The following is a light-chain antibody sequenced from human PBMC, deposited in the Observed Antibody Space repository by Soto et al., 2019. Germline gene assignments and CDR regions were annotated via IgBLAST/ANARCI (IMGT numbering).Light chain of an antibody. CDR3: LQYYSVPRT. V-gene: IGKV4-1*01. J-gene: IGKJ1*01. CDR2: WAS. CDR1: QSVLYSSNNKNY. Sequence: DIVMTQSPDSLAVSLGERATINCKSSQSVLYSSNNKNYLAWYQHKPGQPPKLLIYWASARESGVPDRFSGSGSGTDFTLTISSLQAEDVAVYYCLQYYSVPRTFGQGTKVEIK.